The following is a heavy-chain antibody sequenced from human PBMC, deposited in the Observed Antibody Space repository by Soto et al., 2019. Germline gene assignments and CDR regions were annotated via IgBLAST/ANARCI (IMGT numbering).Heavy chain of an antibody. V-gene: IGHV4-59*01. Sequence: PSETLSLTCTVSGGSISSYYWSWIRQPPGKGLEWIGYIYYSGSTNYNPSLKSRVTISVDTSKNQFSLKLSSVTAADTAVYYCASLRGDFWSTKGGWFDPWGQGTLVTVSS. CDR1: GGSISSYY. J-gene: IGHJ5*02. CDR3: ASLRGDFWSTKGGWFDP. D-gene: IGHD3-3*01. CDR2: IYYSGST.